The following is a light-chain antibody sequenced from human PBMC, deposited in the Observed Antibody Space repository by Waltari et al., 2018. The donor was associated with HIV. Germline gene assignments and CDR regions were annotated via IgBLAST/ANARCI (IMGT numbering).Light chain of an antibody. CDR2: EVS. Sequence: QSALTQPPSASGSPGQSVTISCTGTSSDVGGYNYVSWYQPPPGKAPKLMIYEVSKRPSGVPDRFSGSKSGNTASLTVSGLQAEDEADYYCSSYAGSSNVVFGGGTKLTVL. CDR1: SSDVGGYNY. CDR3: SSYAGSSNVV. V-gene: IGLV2-8*01. J-gene: IGLJ2*01.